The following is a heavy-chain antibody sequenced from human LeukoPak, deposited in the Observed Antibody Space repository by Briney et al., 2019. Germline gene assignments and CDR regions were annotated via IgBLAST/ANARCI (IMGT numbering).Heavy chain of an antibody. CDR2: INHSGST. J-gene: IGHJ4*02. CDR3: ARSITIFGVGLLDY. CDR1: GGSFSGYY. Sequence: SETLSLTCAVYGGSFSGYYWSWIRQPPGKGLEWIGEINHSGSTNYNPSLKSRVTISVDMSKNQFSLKLSSVTAADTAVYYCARSITIFGVGLLDYWGQGTLVTVSS. D-gene: IGHD3-3*01. V-gene: IGHV4-34*01.